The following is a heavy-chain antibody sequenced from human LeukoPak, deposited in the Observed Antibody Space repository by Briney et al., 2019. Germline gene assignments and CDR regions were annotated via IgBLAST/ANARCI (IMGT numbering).Heavy chain of an antibody. CDR2: IYYSGST. CDR1: GGSISSSSYY. D-gene: IGHD7-27*01. CDR3: ARHPPNWGSDY. Sequence: SETLSLTCTVSGGSISSSSYYWGWIRQPPGKGVEWIGSIYYSGSTYYNPSLKSRVTISVDTSKNQFSLKLNSVTAADTAVYYCARHPPNWGSDYWGQGTLVTVSS. J-gene: IGHJ4*02. V-gene: IGHV4-39*01.